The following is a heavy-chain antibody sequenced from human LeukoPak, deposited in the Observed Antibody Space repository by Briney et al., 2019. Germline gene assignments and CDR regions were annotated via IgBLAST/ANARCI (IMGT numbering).Heavy chain of an antibody. V-gene: IGHV2-70*04. D-gene: IGHD5-24*01. CDR2: IDWDDDK. J-gene: IGHJ2*01. CDR3: ARTGRDGYLNYWYFDL. CDR1: GFSLRTSGMR. Sequence: SGPTLVNPTQTLTLTCTFSGFSLRTSGMRVSWIRQPPGKALEWLSLIDWDDDKFYSTSLKTRLTISKDTSKNQVVLTMTNMDPVDTATYYCARTGRDGYLNYWYFDLWGRGTLVTVSS.